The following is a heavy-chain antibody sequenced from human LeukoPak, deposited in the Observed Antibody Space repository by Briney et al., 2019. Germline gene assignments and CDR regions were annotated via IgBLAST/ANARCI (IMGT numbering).Heavy chain of an antibody. CDR3: AREGPRRAFDI. CDR2: IYSGGST. J-gene: IGHJ3*02. CDR1: GFTVSSNY. V-gene: IGHV3-53*01. Sequence: GGSLRLSCAASGFTVSSNYMSWVRQAPGKGLEWVSVIYSGGSTYYADSVEGRFTISRDNSKNTLYLQMNSLRAEDTAVYYCAREGPRRAFDIWGQGTMVTVSS.